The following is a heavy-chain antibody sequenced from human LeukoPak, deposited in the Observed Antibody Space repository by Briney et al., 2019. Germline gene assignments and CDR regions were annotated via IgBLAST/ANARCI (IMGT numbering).Heavy chain of an antibody. D-gene: IGHD2-2*01. Sequence: SETLSLTCTASGGSISSYYWSWIRQPPGKGLEWIGYIYYSGSTNYNPSLRSRVTISVDTSKNQFSLNLKYVTAADTAVYYCARGYCSGSTCQYGDYWGQGTLVTVSS. J-gene: IGHJ4*02. CDR1: GGSISSYY. CDR2: IYYSGST. V-gene: IGHV4-59*01. CDR3: ARGYCSGSTCQYGDY.